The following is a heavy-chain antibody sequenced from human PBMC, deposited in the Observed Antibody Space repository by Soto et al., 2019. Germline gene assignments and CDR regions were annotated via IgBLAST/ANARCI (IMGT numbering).Heavy chain of an antibody. CDR1: GFSLSTSGVG. D-gene: IGHD1-26*01. J-gene: IGHJ4*02. CDR3: AHGPQYSGSYRFDY. Sequence: QITLKESGPTLVKPTQTLTLTCTFSGFSLSTSGVGVGWIRQPPGKALEWLALMYWDDGKRYSPSLKSRLTITRDTSKNQVVLIMTNMDPVDTATYYCAHGPQYSGSYRFDYWGQGTLVTVSS. V-gene: IGHV2-5*02. CDR2: MYWDDGK.